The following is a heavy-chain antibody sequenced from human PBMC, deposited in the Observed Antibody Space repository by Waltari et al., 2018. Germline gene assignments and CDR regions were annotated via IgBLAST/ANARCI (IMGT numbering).Heavy chain of an antibody. CDR3: ARDRDYGFDY. D-gene: IGHD4-17*01. V-gene: IGHV4-38-2*02. CDR2: IYHSGIT. J-gene: IGHJ4*02. CDR1: GYSISSGNY. Sequence: QVQLQESGPGLVKPSETLSLTCSVSGYSISSGNYWGWIRQTPGKGLEWIGSIYHSGITYYNPSLKKRVTISVDTSKNQFSLKWTSVTAADMAVYFCARDRDYGFDYWGQGTLVTVSS.